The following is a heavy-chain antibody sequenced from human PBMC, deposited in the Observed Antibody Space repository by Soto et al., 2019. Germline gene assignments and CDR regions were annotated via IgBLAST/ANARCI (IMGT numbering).Heavy chain of an antibody. CDR3: ARDHYDFRSGFPPTIWFHP. Sequence: PXGCLRLSCEAAGVLFSSYAMNWVRQAPGKGLDWVSSISSHGDTTYYAESVRGRFTISRDNSKNTLFLQMNSLRAGDTAVYFCARDHYDFRSGFPPTIWFHPWGQGTLVTVSS. J-gene: IGHJ5*02. D-gene: IGHD3-3*01. CDR1: GVLFSSYA. V-gene: IGHV3-23*01. CDR2: ISSHGDTT.